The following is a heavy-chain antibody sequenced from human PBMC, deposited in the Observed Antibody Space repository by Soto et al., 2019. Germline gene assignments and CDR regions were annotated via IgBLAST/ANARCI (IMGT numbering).Heavy chain of an antibody. D-gene: IGHD3-9*01. CDR3: AREARYFDWLPLPPQNYYYYMDV. CDR1: GYTFTSYG. V-gene: IGHV1-18*01. CDR2: ISAYNGNT. Sequence: ASVKVSCKASGYTFTSYGISWVRQAPGQGLEWMGWISAYNGNTNYAQKLQGRVTMTTDTSTSTAYMELRSLRSDDTAVYYCAREARYFDWLPLPPQNYYYYMDVWGKGTTVTVSS. J-gene: IGHJ6*03.